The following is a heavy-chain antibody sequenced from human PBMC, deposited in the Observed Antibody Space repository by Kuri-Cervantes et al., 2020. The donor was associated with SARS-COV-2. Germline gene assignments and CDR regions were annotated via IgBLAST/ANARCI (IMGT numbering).Heavy chain of an antibody. CDR1: GGSISSGSYY. Sequence: SETLSLTCTVSGGSISSGSYYWSWIRQPAGKGLEWIGRIYTSGSSYHNPSLKSRVTISVDTSKNQFSLKLSSVTAAETAVYYCTGDKRQGGSIWGQGTMVTVSS. V-gene: IGHV4-61*02. CDR2: IYTSGSS. CDR3: TGDKRQGGSI. J-gene: IGHJ3*02.